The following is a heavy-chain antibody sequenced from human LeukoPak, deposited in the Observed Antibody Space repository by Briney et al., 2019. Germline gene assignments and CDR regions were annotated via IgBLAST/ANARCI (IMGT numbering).Heavy chain of an antibody. CDR1: GGSISSYY. CDR2: IYYSEST. CDR3: ARGRSIGGLDY. J-gene: IGHJ4*02. Sequence: SETLSLTCTVSGGSISSYYWSWIRQPPGKGLEWIGYIYYSESTNYNPSLKSRVTISVDTSKNQFSLKLSSVTAADTAVYYCARGRSIGGLDYWGQGTLVTVSS. D-gene: IGHD3-10*01. V-gene: IGHV4-59*12.